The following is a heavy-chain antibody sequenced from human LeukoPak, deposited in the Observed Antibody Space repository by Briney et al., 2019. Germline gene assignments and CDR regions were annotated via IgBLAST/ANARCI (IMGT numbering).Heavy chain of an antibody. V-gene: IGHV3-30-3*01. J-gene: IGHJ4*02. CDR3: ATHASQVGALDY. CDR1: GFTFSSYV. CDR2: ISYDGNNK. Sequence: GGSLRLSCAASGFTFSSYVMHWVRQAPGKGLEWVGLISYDGNNKNYADSVKGRFTMSRDNSKNTLYLQMNSLRAEDTAVYYCATHASQVGALDYWGQGTLVTVSS. D-gene: IGHD1-26*01.